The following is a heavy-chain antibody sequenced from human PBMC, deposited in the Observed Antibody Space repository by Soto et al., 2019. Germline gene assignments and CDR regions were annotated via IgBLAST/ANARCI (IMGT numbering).Heavy chain of an antibody. CDR2: IYYSGST. Sequence: SETLCVTSSVSGGSISGSGYFWGWINQPPGKGLEWIGSIYYSGSTYYNPSLKSRVTVSVDTSKNQFSLKLSSVTAADTAVYYCARHPSDFWFDPWGQGTLVTVSS. D-gene: IGHD2-21*02. CDR1: GGSISGSGYF. J-gene: IGHJ5*02. V-gene: IGHV4-39*01. CDR3: ARHPSDFWFDP.